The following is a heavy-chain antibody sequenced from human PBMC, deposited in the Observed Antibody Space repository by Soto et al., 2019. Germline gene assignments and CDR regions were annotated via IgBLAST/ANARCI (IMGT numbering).Heavy chain of an antibody. V-gene: IGHV3-15*01. CDR2: IKSKTDGGTT. J-gene: IGHJ5*02. CDR1: GFTVSTKY. D-gene: IGHD3-3*01. Sequence: PGGSLRLSCAVSGFTVSTKYMSWVRQAPGKGLEWVGRIKSKTDGGTTDYAAPVKGRFTISRDDSKNTLYLQMNSLKTEDTAVYYCTTETPYYDFWSGYYTTWGQGTLVTVSS. CDR3: TTETPYYDFWSGYYTT.